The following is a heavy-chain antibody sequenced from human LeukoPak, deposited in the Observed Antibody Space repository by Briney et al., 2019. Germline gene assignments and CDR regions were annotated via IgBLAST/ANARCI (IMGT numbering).Heavy chain of an antibody. Sequence: ASVKVSCKASGYTFTSYGISWVRHAPGQGLEWMGSLSAYNGNTNYAQKLQGRVTMATDTSTSTAYMELRRLRSDDTVVYYCARDLGLLAYCGGDCYSPRDYWGQGTLVTGSS. CDR3: ARDLGLLAYCGGDCYSPRDY. CDR2: LSAYNGNT. V-gene: IGHV1-18*01. CDR1: GYTFTSYG. J-gene: IGHJ4*02. D-gene: IGHD2-21*02.